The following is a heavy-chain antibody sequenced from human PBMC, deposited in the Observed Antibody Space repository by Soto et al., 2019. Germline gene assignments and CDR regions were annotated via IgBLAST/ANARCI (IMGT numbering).Heavy chain of an antibody. D-gene: IGHD4-17*01. Sequence: QVQLQESGPGLVKPSQTLSLTCTVSGGSISSGGYFWSWIRQHPGKGLEWIGYIYYSGSPYYNPSLQSRVTILVDTSKSACSLKLSSGTAADTAVSYGARATVTTPSYFDYWCQGTLVTVSS. CDR3: ARATVTTPSYFDY. V-gene: IGHV4-31*03. J-gene: IGHJ4*02. CDR1: GGSISSGGYF. CDR2: IYYSGSP.